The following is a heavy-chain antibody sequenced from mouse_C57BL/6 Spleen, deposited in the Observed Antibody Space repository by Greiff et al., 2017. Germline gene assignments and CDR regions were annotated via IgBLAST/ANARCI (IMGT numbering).Heavy chain of an antibody. V-gene: IGHV1-64*01. Sequence: LQLHQPFSSLLPPFASVPLSCTSSGYTFTSYWMHWVKQRPGQGLEWIGMIHPNSGSTNYNEKFKSKATLTVDKSSSTAYMQLSSLTSEDSAVYYCARDRNYFDYWGQGTTLTVSS. CDR3: ARDRNYFDY. CDR1: GYTFTSYW. J-gene: IGHJ2*01. CDR2: IHPNSGST.